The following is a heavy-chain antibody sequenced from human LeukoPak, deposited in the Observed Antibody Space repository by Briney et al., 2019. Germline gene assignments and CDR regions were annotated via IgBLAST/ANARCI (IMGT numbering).Heavy chain of an antibody. CDR3: ARAVLEDYYDSSGSLVY. CDR1: GYTFTSYG. Sequence: ASVKVSCKASGYTFTSYGISWVRQASGQGLEWMGWISAYNGNTNYAQKLQGRVTMTTDTSTNTAYMELRSLRSDDTAVYYCARAVLEDYYDSSGSLVYWGQGTLVTVSS. D-gene: IGHD3-22*01. J-gene: IGHJ4*02. CDR2: ISAYNGNT. V-gene: IGHV1-18*01.